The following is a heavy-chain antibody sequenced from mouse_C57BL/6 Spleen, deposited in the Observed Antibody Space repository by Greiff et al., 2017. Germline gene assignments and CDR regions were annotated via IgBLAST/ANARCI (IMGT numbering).Heavy chain of an antibody. Sequence: EVKVEESGGGLVQPGGSMKLSCVASGFTFSNYWMNWVRQSPEKGLEWVAQISLKSDNYATHYAESVKGRFTISRDDSKSSVYLQMNNLRAEDTGICYCTGGYGSSYAMDYWGQGTSVTVSS. CDR3: TGGYGSSYAMDY. V-gene: IGHV6-3*01. J-gene: IGHJ4*01. CDR2: ISLKSDNYAT. D-gene: IGHD1-1*01. CDR1: GFTFSNYW.